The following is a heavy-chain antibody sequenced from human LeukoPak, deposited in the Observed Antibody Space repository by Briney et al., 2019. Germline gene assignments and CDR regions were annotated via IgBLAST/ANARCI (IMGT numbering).Heavy chain of an antibody. CDR2: INPNSGGT. CDR3: ARDTTMITYWFDP. D-gene: IGHD5-18*01. V-gene: IGHV1-2*02. CDR1: GYTFTSCY. Sequence: GASVKVSCKTSGYTFTSCYMHWVRQAPGQGLEWMGWINPNSGGTNYAQNFQGRVTMTRDTSINTAYMELSRLRSDDTAIYYCARDTTMITYWFDPWGQGTLVTVSS. J-gene: IGHJ5*02.